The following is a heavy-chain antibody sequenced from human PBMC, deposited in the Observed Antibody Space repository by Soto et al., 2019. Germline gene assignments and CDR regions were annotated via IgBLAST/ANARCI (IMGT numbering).Heavy chain of an antibody. CDR1: GYTFTAYH. CDR3: ARNMDYYYGRGSGNGHGV. Sequence: QVRLVQSGAEVKEPGDSVRVSCEASGYTFTAYHIHWVRQAPGQGLEWMGWINPKFGDTGYAQDFQGRVSMTSDMAISTVYMDLSRLTSDDTAIYYCARNMDYYYGRGSGNGHGVWCQGTTVTVFS. J-gene: IGHJ6*02. V-gene: IGHV1-2*02. D-gene: IGHD3-10*02. CDR2: INPKFGDT.